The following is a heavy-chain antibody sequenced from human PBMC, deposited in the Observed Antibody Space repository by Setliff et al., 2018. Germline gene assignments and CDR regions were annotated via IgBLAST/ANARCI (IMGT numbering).Heavy chain of an antibody. CDR3: VREGYSEYFQD. D-gene: IGHD1-1*01. Sequence: SETLSLTCAVSGASFGVYYWGWIRQPPGKGLEWIGRIYHGGDTYYNASLKSRLTISVDTSKNQLSLTLSSVTAADTAVYYCVREGYSEYFQDWGRGTLVTVSS. J-gene: IGHJ1*01. V-gene: IGHV4-34*01. CDR2: IYHGGDT. CDR1: GASFGVYY.